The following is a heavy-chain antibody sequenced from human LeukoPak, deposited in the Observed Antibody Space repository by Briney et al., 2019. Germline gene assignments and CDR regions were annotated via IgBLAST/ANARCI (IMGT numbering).Heavy chain of an antibody. V-gene: IGHV4-34*01. J-gene: IGHJ4*02. CDR2: INHSGST. CDR1: GGSFSGYY. D-gene: IGHD6-6*01. CDR3: ASTYRRMGSGSSVLFAY. Sequence: SETLSLTCAVYGGSFSGYYWSWIRQPPGKGLEWIGEINHSGSTNYNPSLKSRVTISVDTSKNQFSLKLSSVTAADTAVYYCASTYRRMGSGSSVLFAYWGQGTLVTVSS.